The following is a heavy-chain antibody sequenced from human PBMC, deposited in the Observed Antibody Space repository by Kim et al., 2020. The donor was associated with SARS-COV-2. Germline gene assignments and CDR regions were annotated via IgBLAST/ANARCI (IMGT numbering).Heavy chain of an antibody. D-gene: IGHD6-13*01. Sequence: NPSLKSRVTISVDTSKTQFSLKLSSVTAADTAVYYCARGPRVGRQQQLLNWGQGTLVTVSS. CDR3: ARGPRVGRQQQLLN. J-gene: IGHJ4*02. V-gene: IGHV4-34*01.